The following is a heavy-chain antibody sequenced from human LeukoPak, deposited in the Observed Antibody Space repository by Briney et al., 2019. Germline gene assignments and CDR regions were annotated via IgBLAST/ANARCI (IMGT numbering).Heavy chain of an antibody. J-gene: IGHJ5*02. CDR3: AKDRGYEVVFDP. Sequence: GGSLRLSCAASGFTFSSYEMNWVRQAPGKGLEWVSYISTSGSTIYYADSVKGRFTISRDNDKNSLFLQMNSLRIEDTALYYCAKDRGYEVVFDPWGQGTLVAVSS. V-gene: IGHV3-48*03. D-gene: IGHD5-12*01. CDR1: GFTFSSYE. CDR2: ISTSGSTI.